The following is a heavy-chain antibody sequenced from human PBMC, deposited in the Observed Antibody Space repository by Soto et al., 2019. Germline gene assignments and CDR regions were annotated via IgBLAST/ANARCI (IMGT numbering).Heavy chain of an antibody. CDR1: GGTFSSYA. D-gene: IGHD3-3*01. J-gene: IGHJ4*02. CDR2: IIPICGTA. Sequence: SEKVSCKASGGTFSSYAISWVRQAPGQGLEWMGGIIPICGTANYAQKFQGRVTITADESTSTAYMELSSLRAEDTAVYYCGRGGSGYYDFDYWGQGTLVTVSS. V-gene: IGHV1-69*13. CDR3: GRGGSGYYDFDY.